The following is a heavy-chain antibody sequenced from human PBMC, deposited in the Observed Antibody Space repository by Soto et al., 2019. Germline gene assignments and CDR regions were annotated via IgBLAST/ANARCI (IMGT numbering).Heavy chain of an antibody. Sequence: SETLSLTCTVSGGSISSYYWSWIRQPPGKGLEWIGNIYYSGSSNYNPSLKSRVTISVDTSKNQFSLKLSSVTAADTAVYYCAKDLDLGGYNSIGIFPIDYWGQGTLVTVSS. V-gene: IGHV4-59*12. J-gene: IGHJ4*02. CDR1: GGSISSYY. D-gene: IGHD5-12*01. CDR3: AKDLDLGGYNSIGIFPIDY. CDR2: IYYSGSS.